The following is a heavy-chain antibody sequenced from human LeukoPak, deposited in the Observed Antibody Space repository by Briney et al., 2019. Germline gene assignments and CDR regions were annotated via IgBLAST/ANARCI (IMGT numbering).Heavy chain of an antibody. D-gene: IGHD3-22*01. V-gene: IGHV5-51*01. CDR2: IYPGDSAT. J-gene: IGHJ1*01. CDR3: ARPLVSITMIVVVITTSPGNEAEYFQH. Sequence: GESLKISCKGSGYSFTSYWIDWVRQMPGKGLEWMGIIYPGDSATRYSPSFQGQVTISADKSISTAYLQWSSLKASDTAMYYCARPLVSITMIVVVITTSPGNEAEYFQHWGQGTLVTVSS. CDR1: GYSFTSYW.